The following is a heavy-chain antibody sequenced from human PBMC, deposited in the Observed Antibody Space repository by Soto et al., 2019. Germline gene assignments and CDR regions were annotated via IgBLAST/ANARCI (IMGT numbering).Heavy chain of an antibody. V-gene: IGHV4-39*01. CDR1: GGSISSSSYY. CDR2: IYYSGST. J-gene: IGHJ5*02. CDR3: ARSRPEQWLSNPPYNWFDP. D-gene: IGHD6-19*01. Sequence: SETLSLTCTVSGGSISSSSYYWGWIRQPPGKGLEWIGSIYYSGSTYYNPSLKSRVTISVDTSKNQFSLKLSSVTAADTAVYYCARSRPEQWLSNPPYNWFDPWGQGTLVTVSS.